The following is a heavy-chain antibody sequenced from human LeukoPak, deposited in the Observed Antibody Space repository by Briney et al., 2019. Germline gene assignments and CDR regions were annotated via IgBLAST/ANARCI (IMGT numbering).Heavy chain of an antibody. V-gene: IGHV3-21*01. D-gene: IGHD4-11*01. CDR3: AGLTTVTTGY. J-gene: IGHJ4*02. Sequence: GGSLRLSCAASGFTFSSYSMNWVRQAPGEGLEWVSSISSSSSYIYYADSVKGRFTISRDNAKNSLYLQMNSLRAEDTAVYYCAGLTTVTTGYWGQGTLVTVSS. CDR1: GFTFSSYS. CDR2: ISSSSSYI.